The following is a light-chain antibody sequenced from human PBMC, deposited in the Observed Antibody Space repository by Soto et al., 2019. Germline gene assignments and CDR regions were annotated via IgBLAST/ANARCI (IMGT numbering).Light chain of an antibody. V-gene: IGLV2-14*01. CDR3: SSYTSGSTLV. CDR1: SSDVGGYNY. Sequence: QSALTQPASVSGSPGQSITISCTGTSSDVGGYNYVSWYQQHPGKAPKLMIYDVSNRPSGVSNRFSGSKSGNTASLTISGRQAEDEADYYCSSYTSGSTLVFGTGTKLTVL. J-gene: IGLJ1*01. CDR2: DVS.